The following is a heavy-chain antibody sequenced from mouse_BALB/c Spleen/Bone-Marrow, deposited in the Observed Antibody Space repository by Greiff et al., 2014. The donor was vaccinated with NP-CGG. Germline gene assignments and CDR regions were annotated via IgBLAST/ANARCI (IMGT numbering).Heavy chain of an antibody. CDR3: ARGNYEAMDY. J-gene: IGHJ4*01. CDR2: INPSTGYT. Sequence: LQESGAELAKPGASVKMSCKASGYTSTTYWMHWVKQRPGQGLEWIGYINPSTGYTAYNQKFKDKATLTADKSSNTAYMQLSSLTSEDSAVYYCARGNYEAMDYWGQGTSVTVSS. D-gene: IGHD2-1*01. CDR1: GYTSTTYW. V-gene: IGHV1-7*01.